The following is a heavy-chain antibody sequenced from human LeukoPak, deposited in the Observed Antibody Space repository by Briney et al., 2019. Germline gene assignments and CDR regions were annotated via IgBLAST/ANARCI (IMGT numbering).Heavy chain of an antibody. V-gene: IGHV3-21*01. J-gene: IGHJ4*02. Sequence: GGSLRLSCAASGFTFSSYSMNWVHQAPGKGLEWVSSISSSSSYIYYADSVEGRFTISRDNAKNSLYLQMNSLRAEDTAVYYCARDRLVIAVAMKFDYWGQGTLVTVSS. CDR3: ARDRLVIAVAMKFDY. CDR2: ISSSSSYI. CDR1: GFTFSSYS. D-gene: IGHD6-19*01.